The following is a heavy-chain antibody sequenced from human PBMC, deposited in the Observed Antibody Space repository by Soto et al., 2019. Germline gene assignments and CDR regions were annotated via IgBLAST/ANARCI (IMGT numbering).Heavy chain of an antibody. CDR2: IIPIFGTA. CDR3: ARDLEVGYGMDV. J-gene: IGHJ6*02. Sequence: SVKVSCKASGGTFSSYAISWVRQAPGQGLEWMGGIIPIFGTANYAQKFQGRVTITADKSTSTAYMELSSLRSEDTAVYYCARDLEVGYGMDVWGQGTTVTVSS. CDR1: GGTFSSYA. V-gene: IGHV1-69*06.